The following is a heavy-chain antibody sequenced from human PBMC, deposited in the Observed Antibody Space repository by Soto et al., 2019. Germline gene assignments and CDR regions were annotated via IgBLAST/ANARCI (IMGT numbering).Heavy chain of an antibody. Sequence: SETLSLTCAVYGGSFSGYYWSWIRQPPGKGLEWIGEINHSGSTNCNPSLKSRVTISVDTSKNQFSLKLSSVTAADTAVYYCARGRGDFWSGYRRGWFDPWGQGTLVTVSS. V-gene: IGHV4-34*01. CDR3: ARGRGDFWSGYRRGWFDP. CDR2: INHSGST. D-gene: IGHD3-3*01. CDR1: GGSFSGYY. J-gene: IGHJ5*02.